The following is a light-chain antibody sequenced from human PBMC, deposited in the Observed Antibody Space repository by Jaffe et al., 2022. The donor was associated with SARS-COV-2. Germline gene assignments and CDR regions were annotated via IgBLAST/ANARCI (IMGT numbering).Light chain of an antibody. J-gene: IGKJ4*01. CDR1: QGIGTW. V-gene: IGKV1D-12*01. Sequence: DTQMTQSPSSVSASVGDRVTITCRASQGIGTWLAWYQQKPGKAPNLLIYAASSLQSGVPGRFSGSGSGTDFTLTISGLQAEDFATYYCQQANSFPLTFGGGTKVEIK. CDR2: AAS. CDR3: QQANSFPLT.